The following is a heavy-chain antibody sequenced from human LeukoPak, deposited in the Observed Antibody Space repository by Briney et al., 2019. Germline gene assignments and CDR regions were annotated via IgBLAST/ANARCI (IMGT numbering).Heavy chain of an antibody. D-gene: IGHD3-10*01. CDR1: GFTFSSYA. V-gene: IGHV3-30*04. CDR2: ISYDGSNK. J-gene: IGHJ4*02. CDR3: AKDGEGKRYYGSGSYYNVLDY. Sequence: GGSLRLSCAASGFTFSSYAMHWVRQAPGKGLEWVAVISYDGSNKYYADSVKGRFTISRDNSKNTLYLQMNSLRAEDTAVYYCAKDGEGKRYYGSGSYYNVLDYWGQGTLVTVSS.